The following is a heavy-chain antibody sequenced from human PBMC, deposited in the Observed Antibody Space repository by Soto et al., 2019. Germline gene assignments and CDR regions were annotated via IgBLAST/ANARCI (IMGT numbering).Heavy chain of an antibody. D-gene: IGHD3-10*01. CDR2: INAGNGNT. J-gene: IGHJ6*03. CDR3: ARDPIVMVRGVILPHYYYYYYMDV. V-gene: IGHV1-3*01. Sequence: ASVKVSCKASGYTFTSYAMHWVRQAPGQRLEWMGWINAGNGNTKYSQKFQGRVTITRDTSASTAYMELSSLRSEDTAVYYCARDPIVMVRGVILPHYYYYYYMDVWGKGTTVTVSS. CDR1: GYTFTSYA.